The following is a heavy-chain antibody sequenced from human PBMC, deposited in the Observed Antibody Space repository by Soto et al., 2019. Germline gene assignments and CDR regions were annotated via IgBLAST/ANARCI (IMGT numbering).Heavy chain of an antibody. CDR2: IRGSGEGT. V-gene: IGHV3-23*01. J-gene: IGHJ3*02. D-gene: IGHD2-2*01. CDR1: GFTFSSYA. CDR3: AKDINAWPNDASDI. Sequence: EVQLLESGGGLVQPGGSLRLSCAASGFTFSSYAMSWVRQAPGKGLEWVSAIRGSGEGTYYADSVKGRFTISRDNSKNTLYLQMNRLRVEDTAVYYCAKDINAWPNDASDIWGQGTMVTVSS.